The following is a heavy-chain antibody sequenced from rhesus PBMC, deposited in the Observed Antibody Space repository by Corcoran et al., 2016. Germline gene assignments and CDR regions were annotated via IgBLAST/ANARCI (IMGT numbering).Heavy chain of an antibody. CDR1: GYTFTSYY. CDR2: ITTDNSKK. J-gene: IGHJ4*01. Sequence: VPLVQSGAEVKTPGTSVKLSCKASGYTFTSYYINWVRQAPGQVVDGMGEITTDNSKKGYAQKFQGRVTRTRDTSTTTAYMERNSLRSEDTAVYYCTRGVAGTQYYFDFWGQGVLVTVSS. D-gene: IGHD1-20*01. CDR3: TRGVAGTQYYFDF. V-gene: IGHV1-200*01.